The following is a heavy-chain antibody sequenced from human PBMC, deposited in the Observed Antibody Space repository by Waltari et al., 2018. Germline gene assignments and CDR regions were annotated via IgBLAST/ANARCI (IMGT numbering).Heavy chain of an antibody. Sequence: EVQLLESGGTLVQPGGSLRLSWAASGFTFSNYAMSWVRQAPGRGLEWVSGIGGSGGSTYYADSVKGRFTTSRDNSKNTLYLQMNSLRAEDTAVYYCAKDAAPGIAVPGSSEFDNWGQGTLVTVSS. D-gene: IGHD6-19*01. CDR1: GFTFSNYA. J-gene: IGHJ4*02. CDR2: IGGSGGST. CDR3: AKDAAPGIAVPGSSEFDN. V-gene: IGHV3-23*01.